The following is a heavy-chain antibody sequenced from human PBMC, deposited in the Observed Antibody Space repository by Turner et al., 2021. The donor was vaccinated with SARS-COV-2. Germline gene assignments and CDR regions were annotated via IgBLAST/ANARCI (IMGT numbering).Heavy chain of an antibody. CDR3: ARVYSGSYYGGYYYYGMDV. CDR2: IIPIFGTA. CDR1: GGTFSSYV. J-gene: IGHJ6*02. V-gene: IGHV1-69*01. Sequence: QVQLVQSGAEVKKPGSSVQVSCKASGGTFSSYVISWVRQAPGQGLEWMGGIIPIFGTANYAQKFQGRVTITADESTSTAYMELSSLRSEDTAVYYCARVYSGSYYGGYYYYGMDVWGQGTTVTVSS. D-gene: IGHD1-26*01.